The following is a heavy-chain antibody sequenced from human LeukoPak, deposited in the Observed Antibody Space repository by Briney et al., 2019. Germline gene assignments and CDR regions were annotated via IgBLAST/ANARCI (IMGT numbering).Heavy chain of an antibody. V-gene: IGHV3-66*04. CDR3: ARLDVLNWFDP. J-gene: IGHJ5*02. CDR1: GFTVSSNY. CDR2: IYSGGST. Sequence: GGSLRLSCAASGFTVSSNYMSWVRQAPGKGLEWVSVIYSGGSTYYADSVKGRFTISRDNSKNTLYLQMNSLRAEDTAVYYCARLDVLNWFDPWGQGTLVTVSS.